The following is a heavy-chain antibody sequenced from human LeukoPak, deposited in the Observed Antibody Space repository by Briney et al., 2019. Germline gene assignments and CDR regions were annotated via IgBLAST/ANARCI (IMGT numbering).Heavy chain of an antibody. D-gene: IGHD1-26*01. J-gene: IGHJ4*02. Sequence: QPGGSLRLSCAASGFTFSSYAMSWVRQAPGKGLEWVSAISGSGGSTYYADSVKGRFTISRDDSKNTLYLQMDSLRTEDTAVYSCARGLPHSRWGQGTLVTVSS. CDR1: GFTFSSYA. V-gene: IGHV3-23*01. CDR3: ARGLPHSR. CDR2: ISGSGGST.